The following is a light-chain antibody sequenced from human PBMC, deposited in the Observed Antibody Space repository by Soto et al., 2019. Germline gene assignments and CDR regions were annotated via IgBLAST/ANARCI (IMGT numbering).Light chain of an antibody. CDR2: GNS. J-gene: IGLJ3*02. Sequence: QSVLTQPPSVSGAPGQRVTISCTGTSSNIGGGYDVHWYQQLPATAPKLLIYGNSNRPSGVPDRFSGSKSGTSASLAITGLQAEDEADYYCQSYDSSLSGWVFGGGTKLTVL. CDR3: QSYDSSLSGWV. V-gene: IGLV1-40*01. CDR1: SSNIGGGYD.